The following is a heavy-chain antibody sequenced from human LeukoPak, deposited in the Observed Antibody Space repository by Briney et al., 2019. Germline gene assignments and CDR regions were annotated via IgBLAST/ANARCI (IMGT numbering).Heavy chain of an antibody. CDR1: GFTVSSNY. V-gene: IGHV3-66*01. D-gene: IGHD2-2*01. CDR2: IYSGGTT. J-gene: IGHJ4*02. Sequence: PGGSLRLSCAASGFTVSSNYMSWVRQAPGKGLEWVSVIYSGGTTYYADSVKGRFTISRDNSKNTLYLQMNRLRAEDTAVYYCARGNCSGTSCFEFDYWGQGTLVTVSS. CDR3: ARGNCSGTSCFEFDY.